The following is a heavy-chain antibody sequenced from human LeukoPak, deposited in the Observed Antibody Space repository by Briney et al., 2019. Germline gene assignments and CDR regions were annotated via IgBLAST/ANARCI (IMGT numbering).Heavy chain of an antibody. CDR3: AREICSGGSCYFC. D-gene: IGHD2-15*01. Sequence: GASVKVSCKASGGTFSSYAISWVRQAPGQGLEWMGGITPIFGTANYAQKFQGRVTITTDESTSTAYMELSSLRSEDTAVYYCAREICSGGSCYFCWGQGTLVTVSS. CDR1: GGTFSSYA. CDR2: ITPIFGTA. V-gene: IGHV1-69*05. J-gene: IGHJ4*02.